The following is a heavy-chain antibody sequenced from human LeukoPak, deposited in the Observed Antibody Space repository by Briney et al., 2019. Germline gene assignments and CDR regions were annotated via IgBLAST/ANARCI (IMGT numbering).Heavy chain of an antibody. CDR3: ARRPEYSSSWYVSNWFDP. J-gene: IGHJ5*02. Sequence: SETLSLTCAVYGGSFSGYYWSWIRQPPGKGLEWIGEINHSGSTNYNPSLKSRVTISVDTSKNQFSLKLSSVIAADTAVYYCARRPEYSSSWYVSNWFDPWGQGTLVTVSS. CDR1: GGSFSGYY. V-gene: IGHV4-34*01. CDR2: INHSGST. D-gene: IGHD6-13*01.